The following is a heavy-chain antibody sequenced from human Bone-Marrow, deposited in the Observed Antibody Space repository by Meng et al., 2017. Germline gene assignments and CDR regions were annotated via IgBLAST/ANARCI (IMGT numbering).Heavy chain of an antibody. V-gene: IGHV4-4*02. CDR1: GDSISSDIW. J-gene: IGHJ4*02. CDR3: GRDQGRELINH. Sequence: QVQLQESGPGLVKPSGTLSLTCTVSGDSISSDIWWSWVRQPPGKGLGWIGEVYQRGDTNYNPSLKSRVDISVDKSKNQFYLSLFSVTAADTAVYYCGRDQGRELINHWGQGTLVTVSS. D-gene: IGHD1-7*01. CDR2: VYQRGDT.